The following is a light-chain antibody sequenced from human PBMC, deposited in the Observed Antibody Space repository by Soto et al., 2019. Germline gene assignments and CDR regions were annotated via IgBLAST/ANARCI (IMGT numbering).Light chain of an antibody. CDR3: FSYGGSRAV. Sequence: QSALTQRASVSGSPGQSITISCTGTSSDVGSHNLVSWYQQHPGQAPKLMIYEVSKRPLGVSARFSASKSGNTASLTISGLQAEDEADYYCFSYGGSRAVFGGGTQLTVL. CDR1: SSDVGSHNL. V-gene: IGLV2-23*02. CDR2: EVS. J-gene: IGLJ7*01.